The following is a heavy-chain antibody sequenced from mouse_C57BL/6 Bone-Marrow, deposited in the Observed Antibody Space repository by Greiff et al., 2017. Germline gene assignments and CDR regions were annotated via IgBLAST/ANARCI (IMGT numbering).Heavy chain of an antibody. CDR2: LSNLAYSI. CDR1: GFTFSDYG. J-gene: IGHJ2*01. D-gene: IGHD2-2*01. V-gene: IGHV5-15*01. CDR3: ARQAYGYSYYFDY. Sequence: EVMLVESGGGLVQPGGSLKLPCAASGFTFSDYGLAWVRQAPRKGPEWVAFLSNLAYSIYYADTVTGRFTISRENAKNTLYLEMSSLRSEDTAMYYCARQAYGYSYYFDYWGQGTTRTGSS.